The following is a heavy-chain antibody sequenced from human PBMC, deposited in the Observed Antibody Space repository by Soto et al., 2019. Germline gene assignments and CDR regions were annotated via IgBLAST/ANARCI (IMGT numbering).Heavy chain of an antibody. CDR2: IILMYGTA. CDR1: GGTFSSYA. J-gene: IGHJ4*02. D-gene: IGHD1-7*01. V-gene: IGHV1-69*01. Sequence: QVQLVQSGAEVKKPGSSVKVSCKASGGTFSSYAISWVRQAPGQGLEWVGGIILMYGTANYAQKFQSRVTITADEATSTAYMELSSLRSQDTAVYYCARDGRVTGTTLEYWGEGTLVTVSS. CDR3: ARDGRVTGTTLEY.